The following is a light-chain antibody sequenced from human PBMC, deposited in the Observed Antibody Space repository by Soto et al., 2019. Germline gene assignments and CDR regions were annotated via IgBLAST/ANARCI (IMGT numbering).Light chain of an antibody. CDR2: AAS. CDR3: QQGIHFPLA. CDR1: EGIDSW. J-gene: IGKJ4*01. Sequence: DIQVTQFPSSVSASVGDRVTITCRASEGIDSWLAWYQQRPGEAPKLLISAASNLQSGVPTRFSGRGFGTDFTLTITSLQPEDSATYYCQQGIHFPLAFGGGTKVEVK. V-gene: IGKV1-12*01.